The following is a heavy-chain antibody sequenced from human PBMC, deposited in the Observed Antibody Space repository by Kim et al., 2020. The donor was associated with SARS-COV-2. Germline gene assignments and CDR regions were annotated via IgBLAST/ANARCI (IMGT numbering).Heavy chain of an antibody. CDR2: IYYSGST. CDR3: ARTPYDYGDYYFDY. D-gene: IGHD4-17*01. Sequence: SETLSLTCTVSGGSISSGGYYWSWIRQHPGKGLEWIGYIYYSGSTYYNPSLKSRVTISVDTSKNQFSLKLSSVTAADTAVYYCARTPYDYGDYYFDYWGQGTLVTVSS. CDR1: GGSISSGGYY. J-gene: IGHJ4*02. V-gene: IGHV4-31*03.